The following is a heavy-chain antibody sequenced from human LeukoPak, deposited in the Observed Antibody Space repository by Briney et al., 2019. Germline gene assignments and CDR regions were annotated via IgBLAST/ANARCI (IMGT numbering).Heavy chain of an antibody. CDR1: GGTFSSYA. V-gene: IGHV1-69*05. CDR3: AREGGSRPYYSYYYYMDV. D-gene: IGHD2-15*01. CDR2: IIPIIGTS. J-gene: IGHJ6*03. Sequence: SVKVSCKASGGTFSSYAISWVRQAPGQGLEGVGGIIPIIGTSNYAQKFQGRVTITTHESTSTAYMELSSLRYEDTAVYYCAREGGSRPYYSYYYYMDVWGKGTTVTVSS.